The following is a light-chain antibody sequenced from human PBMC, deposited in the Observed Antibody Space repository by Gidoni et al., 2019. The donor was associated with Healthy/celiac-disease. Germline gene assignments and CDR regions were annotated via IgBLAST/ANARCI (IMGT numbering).Light chain of an antibody. J-gene: IGKJ5*01. Sequence: DIQMTQSPSSLSASVGDRVTITCQASQDISNYLNWYQQKPGKAPKLLIYDASNLETGVPSRFSGSGSGTDFTFTISSLQPEDIATYYCQQYDNLPPCFXQXTRLEIK. V-gene: IGKV1-33*01. CDR1: QDISNY. CDR2: DAS. CDR3: QQYDNLPPC.